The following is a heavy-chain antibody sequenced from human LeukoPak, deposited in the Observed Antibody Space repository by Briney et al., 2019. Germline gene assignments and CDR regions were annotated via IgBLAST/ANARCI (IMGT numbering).Heavy chain of an antibody. CDR3: ARAGGNYYYYYMDV. D-gene: IGHD3-16*01. CDR1: GGSISSYY. CDR2: IYYSGST. Sequence: SETLSLTCTVSGGSISSYYWSWIRHPPGKGLEWIGYIYYSGSTNYNPSLKSRVTISVDTSKNQFSLKLSSVTAADTAVYYCARAGGNYYYYYMDVWGKGTTVTVSS. V-gene: IGHV4-59*01. J-gene: IGHJ6*03.